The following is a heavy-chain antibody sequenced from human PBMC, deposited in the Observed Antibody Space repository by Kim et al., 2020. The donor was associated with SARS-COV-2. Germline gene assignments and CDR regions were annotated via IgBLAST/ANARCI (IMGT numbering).Heavy chain of an antibody. V-gene: IGHV1-46*01. CDR3: ARVIGGSYTGYFDY. J-gene: IGHJ4*02. Sequence: AQKFQGRVTMTRDTSTSTVYMELSSLRSEDTAVYYCARVIGGSYTGYFDYWGQGTLVTVSS. D-gene: IGHD1-26*01.